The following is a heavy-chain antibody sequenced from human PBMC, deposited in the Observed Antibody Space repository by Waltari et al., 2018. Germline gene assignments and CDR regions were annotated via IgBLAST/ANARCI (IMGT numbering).Heavy chain of an antibody. CDR3: AKGAYYDSSGYQLDY. CDR2: IRYDGSNK. CDR1: GSTFSSYG. V-gene: IGHV3-30*02. Sequence: QVQLVESGGGVVQPGGSLRLSCAASGSTFSSYGMHWVRQAPGKGLEWVAFIRYDGSNKYYADSVKGRFTISRDNSKNTLYLQMNSLRAEDTAVYYCAKGAYYDSSGYQLDYWGQGTLVTVSS. D-gene: IGHD3-22*01. J-gene: IGHJ4*02.